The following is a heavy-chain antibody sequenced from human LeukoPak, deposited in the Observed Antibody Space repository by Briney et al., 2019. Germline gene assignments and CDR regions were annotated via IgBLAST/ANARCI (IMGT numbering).Heavy chain of an antibody. J-gene: IGHJ4*02. CDR3: ARVTTIFDYYYDY. CDR2: SRNKAKSYTT. CDR1: AFIFSDHY. Sequence: GGSLRLSCAASAFIFSDHYMDWVRQAPGKGPEWVGRSRNKAKSYTTEYAASVKGRFTISREDSKNSLYLQMNSLKTEDTAVYYCARVTTIFDYYYDYWGQGTLVTVSS. V-gene: IGHV3-72*01. D-gene: IGHD4-11*01.